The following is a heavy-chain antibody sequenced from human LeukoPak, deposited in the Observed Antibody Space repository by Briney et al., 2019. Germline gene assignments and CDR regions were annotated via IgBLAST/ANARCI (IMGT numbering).Heavy chain of an antibody. J-gene: IGHJ4*02. Sequence: GGSLRLSCAASGFTFSSYSMNWVRQAPGKGLEWVSSISNSSSYIYYADSVKGRFTISRDNAKNSLYLQMNSLRAEDTAVYYCARAAAGNFDYWGQGTLVTVSS. V-gene: IGHV3-21*01. CDR3: ARAAAGNFDY. CDR1: GFTFSSYS. D-gene: IGHD6-13*01. CDR2: ISNSSSYI.